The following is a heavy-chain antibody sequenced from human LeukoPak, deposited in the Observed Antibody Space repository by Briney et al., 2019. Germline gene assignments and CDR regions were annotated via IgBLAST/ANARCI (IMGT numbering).Heavy chain of an antibody. V-gene: IGHV1-2*02. Sequence: ASVKVSCKASGYTFTGSYMHWVRQAPGQGLEWMGWINPNSGGTNYAQKFQGRVTMTRDTSISTAYMELSRLRSDDTAVYYCGGGSSASPVPVDYWGQGTLVTVSS. J-gene: IGHJ4*02. CDR2: INPNSGGT. D-gene: IGHD6-6*01. CDR3: GGGSSASPVPVDY. CDR1: GYTFTGSY.